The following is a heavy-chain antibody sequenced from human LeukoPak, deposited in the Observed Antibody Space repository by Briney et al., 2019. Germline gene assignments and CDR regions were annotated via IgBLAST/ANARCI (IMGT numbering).Heavy chain of an antibody. CDR2: ISYDGSNK. Sequence: GGSLRLSCAASGFTFSSYGMHWVRQAPGKGLEWVAVISYDGSNKYYADSVKGRFTISRDNSKNTLYLQMNSLRAEDTAVYYCANDLYHGGNSGMGSDYWGQGTLVTVSS. CDR3: ANDLYHGGNSGMGSDY. V-gene: IGHV3-30*18. J-gene: IGHJ4*02. D-gene: IGHD2-21*02. CDR1: GFTFSSYG.